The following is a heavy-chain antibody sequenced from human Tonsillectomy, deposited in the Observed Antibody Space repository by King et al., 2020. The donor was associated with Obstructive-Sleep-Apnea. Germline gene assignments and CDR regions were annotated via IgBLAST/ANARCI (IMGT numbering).Heavy chain of an antibody. Sequence: VQLVESGGGLVQPGGSLRLSCAASGFTVNNNYMNWVRQAPGKGLEWVSVIYSGGSTYYADSVKGRFTISRDNSKNTLYLQMNSLRAEDTAVYYCTRDRGGVAGTWGQGTLVTVSS. CDR2: IYSGGST. J-gene: IGHJ4*02. V-gene: IGHV3-66*01. CDR3: TRDRGGVAGT. D-gene: IGHD6-19*01. CDR1: GFTVNNNY.